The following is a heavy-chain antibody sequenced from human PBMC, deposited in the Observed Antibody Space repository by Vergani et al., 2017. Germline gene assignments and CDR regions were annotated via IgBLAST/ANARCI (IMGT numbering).Heavy chain of an antibody. CDR1: GGTFSSYA. Sequence: QVQLVQSGAEVKKPGSSVKVSCKASGGTFSSYAISWVRQAPGQGLEWMGRIIPIFGTANYAQKFQGRVTITADKSTSTAYMELSSLRSEDTAVYYCTTGPIQLWLGIFAFDIWGQGTMVTVSS. V-gene: IGHV1-69*14. CDR3: TTGPIQLWLGIFAFDI. J-gene: IGHJ3*02. CDR2: IIPIFGTA. D-gene: IGHD5-18*01.